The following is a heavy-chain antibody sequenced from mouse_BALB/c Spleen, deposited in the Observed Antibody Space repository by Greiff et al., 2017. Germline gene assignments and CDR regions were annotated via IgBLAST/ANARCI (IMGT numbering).Heavy chain of an antibody. J-gene: IGHJ4*01. V-gene: IGHV5-17*02. CDR3: ARLGNGNYGGLYAMDY. CDR1: GFTFSSFG. CDR2: ISSGSSTI. D-gene: IGHD2-1*01. Sequence: EVKLMESGGGLVQPGGSRKLSCAASGFTFSSFGMHWVRQAPEKGLEWVAYISSGSSTIYYADTVKGRFTISRDNAKNTLFLQMTSLRSEDTAMYYCARLGNGNYGGLYAMDYWGQGTSVTVSS.